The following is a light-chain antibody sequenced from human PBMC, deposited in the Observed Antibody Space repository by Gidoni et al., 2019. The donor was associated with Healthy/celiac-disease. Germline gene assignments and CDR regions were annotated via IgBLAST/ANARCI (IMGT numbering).Light chain of an antibody. J-gene: IGKJ1*01. CDR1: QDISNY. CDR3: QQYDNLLWT. V-gene: IGKV1-33*01. Sequence: DIQMTQSPSSLSASVGDRVTITCQASQDISNYLNCYQQKPGKAPKLLIYDASNFETGVPSSFTGSGSGTDFTFTISSLHPEDIATYYCQQYDNLLWTFGQGTKVEIK. CDR2: DAS.